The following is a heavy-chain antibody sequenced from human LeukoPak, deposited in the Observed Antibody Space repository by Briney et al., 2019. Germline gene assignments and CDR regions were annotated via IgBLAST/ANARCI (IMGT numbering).Heavy chain of an antibody. D-gene: IGHD1-26*01. Sequence: SETLSLTCSVSGGSISNNHWSWIRQPAGKGLEWVERIHSSGSTNYNPSLKSRVTMSVDTSKNQFSLKVSSVTAADTAVYYCARQVGSYYYFDYWGQGTLVTVSS. CDR1: GGSISNNH. J-gene: IGHJ4*02. CDR3: ARQVGSYYYFDY. V-gene: IGHV4-4*07. CDR2: IHSSGST.